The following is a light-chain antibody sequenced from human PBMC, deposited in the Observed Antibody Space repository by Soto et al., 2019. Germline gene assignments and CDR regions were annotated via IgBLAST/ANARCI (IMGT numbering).Light chain of an antibody. J-gene: IGKJ2*01. V-gene: IGKV3-20*01. CDR1: QSVSSSY. CDR3: QQYDSFHMYT. CDR2: GAS. Sequence: EIVLTQSPGTLSLSPGERATLSCRASQSVSSSYLAWYQQKPGQAPRLLIYGASSRATGIPDRFSGSGSGTDFTLTISRLEPEDFAVYYCQQYDSFHMYTFGQGTKVEI.